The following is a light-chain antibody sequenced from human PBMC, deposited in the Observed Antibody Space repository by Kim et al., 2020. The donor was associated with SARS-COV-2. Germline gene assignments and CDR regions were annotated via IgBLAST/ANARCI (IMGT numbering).Light chain of an antibody. CDR1: QIFAGNY. V-gene: IGKV3-20*01. CDR2: GAS. J-gene: IGKJ1*01. CDR3: QQYGSSPRT. Sequence: EIVLTQSPGTLSLSPGERATLSCRASQIFAGNYLAWYQQKVGQAPRPLIYGASSRATGIPDRFSGSGSGTDFTLTISRLEPEDFAVYYCQQYGSSPRTFGQGTKVE.